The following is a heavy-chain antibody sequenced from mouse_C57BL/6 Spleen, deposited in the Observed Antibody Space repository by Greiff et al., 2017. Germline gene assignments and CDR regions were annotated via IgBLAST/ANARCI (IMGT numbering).Heavy chain of an antibody. CDR1: GFTFSSYA. D-gene: IGHD3-2*02. CDR2: ISSGGDYI. V-gene: IGHV5-9-1*02. Sequence: EVKLMESGEGLVKPGGSLQLSCAASGFTFSSYAMSWVRQTPEKRLEWVAYISSGGDYIYYADTVQGRFTISRDKARNTLYLQMSSLKSEDTAMYYCTRERAQTAQALVAYWGQGTLVTVSA. J-gene: IGHJ3*01. CDR3: TRERAQTAQALVAY.